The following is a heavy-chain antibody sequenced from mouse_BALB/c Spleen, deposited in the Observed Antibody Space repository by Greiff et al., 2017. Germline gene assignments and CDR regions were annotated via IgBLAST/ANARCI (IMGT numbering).Heavy chain of an antibody. J-gene: IGHJ4*01. CDR2: IWSGGST. CDR1: GFSLTSYG. CDR3: ARPYYYGSSPVYYAMDY. D-gene: IGHD1-1*01. Sequence: QVQLKESGPGLVQPSQSLSITCTVSGFSLTSYGVHWVRQSPGKGLEWLGVIWSGGSTDYNAAFISRLSISKDNSKSQVFFKMNSLQANDTAIYYCARPYYYGSSPVYYAMDYWGQGTSVTVSS. V-gene: IGHV2-2*02.